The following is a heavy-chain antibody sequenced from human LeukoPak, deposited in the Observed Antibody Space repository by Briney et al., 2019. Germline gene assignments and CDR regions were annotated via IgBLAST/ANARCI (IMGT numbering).Heavy chain of an antibody. Sequence: PGGSLRLSCAASGFSFSSYSIHWVCQAPGKGLEWVAVISSDGNSKNFALSVKGRFAISRDNAKNSLYLQMNSLRAEDTAVYYCARDFNNYDSSGYWGQGTLVTVSS. V-gene: IGHV3-30*09. D-gene: IGHD3-22*01. CDR1: GFSFSSYS. CDR3: ARDFNNYDSSGY. CDR2: ISSDGNSK. J-gene: IGHJ4*02.